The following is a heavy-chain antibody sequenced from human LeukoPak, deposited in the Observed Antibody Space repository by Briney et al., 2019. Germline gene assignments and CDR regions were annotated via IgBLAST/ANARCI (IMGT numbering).Heavy chain of an antibody. D-gene: IGHD6-13*01. J-gene: IGHJ5*02. CDR1: GGSFSGYF. Sequence: SETLSLTCAVYGGSFSGYFWSWIRQPPGKGLEWIGDINHNGGTNYNPSLKSRVTISVDTSKNQFSLKLSSVTAADTAVYFYARGQGSSWYWFDPWGQGTLVTVSS. CDR2: INHNGGT. CDR3: ARGQGSSWYWFDP. V-gene: IGHV4-34*01.